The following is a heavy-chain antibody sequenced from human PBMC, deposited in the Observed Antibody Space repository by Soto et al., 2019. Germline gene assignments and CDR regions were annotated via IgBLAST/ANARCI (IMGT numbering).Heavy chain of an antibody. V-gene: IGHV4-31*03. CDR1: GGSISSGGYY. Sequence: QVQLQESGPGLVKPSQTLSLTCTVSGGSISSGGYYWSWIRQHPGNGPEWIGYIYYSGSTYYNPPLKCRVTISVDTATNQLSLKLSSVTAADTAVYYCAITMVRGVPTFDYWGQGTLVTVSS. D-gene: IGHD3-10*01. CDR2: IYYSGST. CDR3: AITMVRGVPTFDY. J-gene: IGHJ4*02.